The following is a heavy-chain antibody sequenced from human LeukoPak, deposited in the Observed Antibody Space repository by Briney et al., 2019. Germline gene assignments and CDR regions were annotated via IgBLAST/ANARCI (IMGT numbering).Heavy chain of an antibody. J-gene: IGHJ4*02. V-gene: IGHV3-30*02. CDR2: IRYDGSDK. Sequence: PGVSLRLSCAASGFTFSSYGMHWVRQAPGKGLEWVAFIRYDGSDKYYAESVKGRFTISRDNSKNTLYLQMNSLRAEDTAVYYCAKRNGSNYYFDYWGQGTLVTVSS. CDR1: GFTFSSYG. D-gene: IGHD1-26*01. CDR3: AKRNGSNYYFDY.